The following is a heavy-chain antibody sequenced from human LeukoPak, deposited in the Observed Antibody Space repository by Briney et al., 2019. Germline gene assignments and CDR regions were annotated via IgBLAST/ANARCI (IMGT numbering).Heavy chain of an antibody. J-gene: IGHJ4*02. CDR2: ISCSGSTI. V-gene: IGHV3-48*03. D-gene: IGHD6-13*01. CDR3: ARYIAAAGTSLDY. Sequence: PGGSLRLSCAASGFTLSSYEMNWVRQAPGKGLEWVSYISCSGSTIYYPDSVKGRFTISRDNAKNSLYLQMNSLRAEDTAVYYCARYIAAAGTSLDYWGQGTLHTVSS. CDR1: GFTLSSYE.